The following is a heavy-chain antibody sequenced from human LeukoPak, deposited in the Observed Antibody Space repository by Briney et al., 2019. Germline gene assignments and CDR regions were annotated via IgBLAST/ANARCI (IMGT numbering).Heavy chain of an antibody. Sequence: GGSLRLACAASGFSFNAYWMAWVRHAPGTGLEWVANINPAGSETFHVDPVKGRFSISRDHAKNLVYLQMDSLRAEDTAVYYCATFGLVAALDLWGQGTLVTVSS. CDR3: ATFGLVAALDL. J-gene: IGHJ4*02. D-gene: IGHD5-12*01. CDR2: INPAGSET. CDR1: GFSFNAYW. V-gene: IGHV3-7*01.